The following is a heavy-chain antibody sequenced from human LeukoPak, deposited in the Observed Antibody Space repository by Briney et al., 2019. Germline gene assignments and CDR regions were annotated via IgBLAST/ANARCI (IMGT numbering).Heavy chain of an antibody. CDR2: ISPDGSTT. Sequence: PGGSLRLSCVASGFTFTSHAMGWVRQAPGKGLVWVSRISPDGSTTGHADSVKGRFTTSRDNAKNTLFLQMNSLRAEDTAVYYCTRDFDFSSAIWGQGTLVTVSS. V-gene: IGHV3-74*01. J-gene: IGHJ4*02. CDR3: TRDFDFSSAI. D-gene: IGHD3-3*01. CDR1: GFTFTSHA.